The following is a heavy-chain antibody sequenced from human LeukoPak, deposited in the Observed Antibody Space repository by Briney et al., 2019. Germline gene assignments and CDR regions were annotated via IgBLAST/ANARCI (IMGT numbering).Heavy chain of an antibody. CDR1: GGSISSSSYY. Sequence: SETLSLTCTASGGSISSSSYYWGWIRQPPGKGLEWIGSIYYSGSTYYNPSLKSRVTISVDTSKNQFSLKLSSVTAADTAVYYCARHSSIVGATVDYWGQGTLVTVSS. D-gene: IGHD1-26*01. V-gene: IGHV4-39*01. J-gene: IGHJ4*02. CDR3: ARHSSIVGATVDY. CDR2: IYYSGST.